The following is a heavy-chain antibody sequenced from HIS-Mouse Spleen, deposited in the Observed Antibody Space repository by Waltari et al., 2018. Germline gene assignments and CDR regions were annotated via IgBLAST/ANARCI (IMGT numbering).Heavy chain of an antibody. CDR1: GGSISSSSFY. Sequence: QLQLQESGPGLVKPSENLSLTCTVSGGSISSSSFYRSWLRHPPWKGVEWSGSIYYSGSTYYNPSLKSRVTISVDTSKNQFSLKLSSVTAADTAVYYCAREIPYSSSWYDWYFDLWGRGTLVTVSS. CDR3: AREIPYSSSWYDWYFDL. CDR2: IYYSGST. D-gene: IGHD6-13*01. J-gene: IGHJ2*01. V-gene: IGHV4-39*07.